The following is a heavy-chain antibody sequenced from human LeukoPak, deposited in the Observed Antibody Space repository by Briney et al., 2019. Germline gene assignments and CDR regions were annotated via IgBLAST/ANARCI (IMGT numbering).Heavy chain of an antibody. Sequence: ASVKVSCEASGYTFTSYDINWVRQAPGQGLEWMGWMNPNSGNTGYAQKFQGRVTMTRNTSISTAYMELSSLRSEDTAVYYCARTIVGAIRYYYYGMDVWGQGTTVTVSS. CDR3: ARTIVGAIRYYYYGMDV. CDR1: GYTFTSYD. CDR2: MNPNSGNT. V-gene: IGHV1-8*01. J-gene: IGHJ6*02. D-gene: IGHD1-26*01.